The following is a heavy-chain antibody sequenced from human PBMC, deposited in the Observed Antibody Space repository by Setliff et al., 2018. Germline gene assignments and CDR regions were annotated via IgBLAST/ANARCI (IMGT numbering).Heavy chain of an antibody. CDR1: GFTFSDYS. J-gene: IGHJ3*02. V-gene: IGHV3-48*01. Sequence: GESLKISCAASGFTFSDYSMNWVRQAPGKGLHWVSYISSASRTIHYADSVKGRFTISRDNAMNSLYLQMNSLRADDTAVYYCARQRYYDTTGKAFDIWGQGTMVTVSS. CDR2: ISSASRTI. D-gene: IGHD1-1*01. CDR3: ARQRYYDTTGKAFDI.